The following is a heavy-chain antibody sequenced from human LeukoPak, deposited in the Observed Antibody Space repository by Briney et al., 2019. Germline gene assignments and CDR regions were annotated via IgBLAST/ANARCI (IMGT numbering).Heavy chain of an antibody. CDR3: ASRQTLSSSWYAFDI. CDR2: IKLDGSEK. J-gene: IGHJ3*02. CDR1: GFSFSRVW. D-gene: IGHD6-13*01. V-gene: IGHV3-7*01. Sequence: GGSLRLSCAASGFSFSRVWMSWVRQAPGKGPEWVASIKLDGSEKYYVDSVKGRFTISRDNSKNTLYLQMNSLRAEDTAVYYCASRQTLSSSWYAFDIWGQGTMVTVSS.